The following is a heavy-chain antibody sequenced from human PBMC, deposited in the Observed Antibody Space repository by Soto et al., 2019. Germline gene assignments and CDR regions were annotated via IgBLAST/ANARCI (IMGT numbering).Heavy chain of an antibody. J-gene: IGHJ5*01. V-gene: IGHV4-39*01. CDR3: ARHDSGTDS. D-gene: IGHD1-26*01. Sequence: TSETLSLTCTVSGGSISRSSYYWGWIRQPPGKGLEWIGSINNSGRTYYNPSLKSRVTISVDTSKNQFSLKLTSVTTADTAVYYCARHDSGTDSWGQGTLVTVSS. CDR1: GGSISRSSYY. CDR2: INNSGRT.